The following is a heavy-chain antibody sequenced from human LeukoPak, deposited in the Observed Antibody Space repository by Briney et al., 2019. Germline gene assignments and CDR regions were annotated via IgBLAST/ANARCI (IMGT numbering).Heavy chain of an antibody. CDR3: ARETSQKGAHYMDV. V-gene: IGHV4-59*01. D-gene: IGHD3-16*01. CDR2: IYSSGST. Sequence: SETLSLTCTVSGGSISSYYWNWIRLPPGKGLEWIGYIYSSGSTIYNPSLKSRVTISVHTSKNQFSLKLRSVTAADTAVYYCARETSQKGAHYMDVWGKGTTVTISS. CDR1: GGSISSYY. J-gene: IGHJ6*03.